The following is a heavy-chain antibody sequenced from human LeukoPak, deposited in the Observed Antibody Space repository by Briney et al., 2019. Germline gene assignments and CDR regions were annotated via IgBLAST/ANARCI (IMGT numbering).Heavy chain of an antibody. V-gene: IGHV3-7*01. J-gene: IGHJ4*02. Sequence: GGSLRLSCAASGFTFSSYWMSWVRQAPGKGLEWVADIKQDGSEKYYADSVKGRFTISRDNAKNSLYLQMNSLRAEDTAVYYCAREGLLWFGELGGYYFDYWGQGTLVTVSS. D-gene: IGHD3-10*01. CDR2: IKQDGSEK. CDR1: GFTFSSYW. CDR3: AREGLLWFGELGGYYFDY.